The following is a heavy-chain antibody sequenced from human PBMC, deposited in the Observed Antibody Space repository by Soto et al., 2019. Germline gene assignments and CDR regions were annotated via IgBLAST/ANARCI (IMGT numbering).Heavy chain of an antibody. J-gene: IGHJ4*02. D-gene: IGHD3-22*01. V-gene: IGHV1-69*13. CDR2: IIPIFGTA. Sequence: SVKVSCKATGGTFSSYAISWVRQAPGQGLEWMGGIIPIFGTANYGQKFQGRVTVTADESTSTAYMELSSLISEDTAVYYCARADIYDSSGYYLGYFDYWGQGTLVTVSS. CDR3: ARADIYDSSGYYLGYFDY. CDR1: GGTFSSYA.